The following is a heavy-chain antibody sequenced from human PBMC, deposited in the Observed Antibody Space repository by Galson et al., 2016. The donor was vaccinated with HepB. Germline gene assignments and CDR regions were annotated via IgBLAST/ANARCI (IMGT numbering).Heavy chain of an antibody. CDR3: ARSYWGGPNWFDP. J-gene: IGHJ5*02. V-gene: IGHV2-70*01. D-gene: IGHD2-21*01. Sequence: PALVKPTQTLTLTCTFSGFSLSTSGMCVSWIRQPPGKALEWLGVIDWDEDKYYSTSLKTRLTIYKDTSKNQVVLTMTNMDPADTATYYCARSYWGGPNWFDPWGQGTLVTVS. CDR2: IDWDEDK. CDR1: GFSLSTSGMC.